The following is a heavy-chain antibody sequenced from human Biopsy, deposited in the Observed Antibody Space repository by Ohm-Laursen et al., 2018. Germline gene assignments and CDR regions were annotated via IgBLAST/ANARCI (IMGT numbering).Heavy chain of an antibody. CDR3: ARTPILIVSAGLVYRRQRHLQGMDV. J-gene: IGHJ6*02. Sequence: PTQTLTLTCSFSGFSLSARGMCVSWIRQAPGKALEWLARVDWDDYKDYSASLQTKLSISKDTSNDQVVLTVNNVDPADTATYYCARTPILIVSAGLVYRRQRHLQGMDVWGQGIAVTVS. CDR2: VDWDDYK. V-gene: IGHV2-70*11. CDR1: GFSLSARGMC. D-gene: IGHD6-13*01.